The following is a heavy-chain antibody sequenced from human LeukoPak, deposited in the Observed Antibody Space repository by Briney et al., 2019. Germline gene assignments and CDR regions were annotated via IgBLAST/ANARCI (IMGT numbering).Heavy chain of an antibody. Sequence: GASLKISCKASGYRFTSYWIGWVRQMPGKGLEWMGIIYPGDSDTRYSPSFQGQVTIAADKSSSSAYLQWSSLKASYTAMYYCARPEEHGDYVHDAFDIWGQGTMVTVSS. CDR2: IYPGDSDT. V-gene: IGHV5-51*01. J-gene: IGHJ3*02. D-gene: IGHD4-17*01. CDR1: GYRFTSYW. CDR3: ARPEEHGDYVHDAFDI.